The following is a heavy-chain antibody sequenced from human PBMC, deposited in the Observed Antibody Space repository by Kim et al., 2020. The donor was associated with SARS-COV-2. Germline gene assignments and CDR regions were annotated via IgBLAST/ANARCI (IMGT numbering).Heavy chain of an antibody. V-gene: IGHV1-3*01. CDR1: GYTFTSYA. CDR3: ARSDLVRAPRINWFDP. D-gene: IGHD3-10*01. J-gene: IGHJ5*02. Sequence: ASVKVSCKASGYTFTSYAMHWVRQAPGQRLEWMGWINAGNGNTKYSQKFQGRVTITRDTSASTAYMELSSLRSEDTAVYYCARSDLVRAPRINWFDPWGQGTLVTVSS. CDR2: INAGNGNT.